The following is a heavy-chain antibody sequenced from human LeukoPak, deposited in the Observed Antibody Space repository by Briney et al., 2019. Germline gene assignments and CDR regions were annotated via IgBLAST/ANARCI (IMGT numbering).Heavy chain of an antibody. CDR2: IYDSGNT. J-gene: IGHJ4*02. Sequence: SQTLSLTCTVSGGSISSGGYYWSWIRQPRGKGLEWIGYIYDSGNTNYNPSLKSRVTISVDTSKNQFSLKLSSVTAADMAVYYCARAEGFSSGWSLDYWGQGTLVTVSS. CDR3: ARAEGFSSGWSLDY. V-gene: IGHV4-61*08. D-gene: IGHD6-19*01. CDR1: GGSISSGGYY.